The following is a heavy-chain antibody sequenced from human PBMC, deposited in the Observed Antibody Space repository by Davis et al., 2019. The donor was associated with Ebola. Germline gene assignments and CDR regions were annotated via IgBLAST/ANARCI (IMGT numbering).Heavy chain of an antibody. Sequence: SETLSLTCTVSGGSISSGDYYWSWIRQPPGKGLEWIGYIYYSGSTNYNPSLKSRVTISVDTSKNQFSLKLSSVTAADTAVYYCARGLSNSQVDYWGQGTLVTVSS. D-gene: IGHD4-23*01. CDR2: IYYSGST. CDR3: ARGLSNSQVDY. J-gene: IGHJ4*02. V-gene: IGHV4-61*08. CDR1: GGSISSGDYY.